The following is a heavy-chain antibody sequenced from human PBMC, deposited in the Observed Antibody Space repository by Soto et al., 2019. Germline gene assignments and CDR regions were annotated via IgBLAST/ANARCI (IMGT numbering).Heavy chain of an antibody. D-gene: IGHD6-13*01. CDR1: GGSISSSY. CDR3: ARHKIAAAGGPVYNWFDP. J-gene: IGHJ5*02. V-gene: IGHV4-59*08. Sequence: SETLSLTCTVSGGSISSSYWSWVRQPPGKGLEWIGYIYYSGSNNYHPSFKSRVTMSVDTSKNQFSLKLSSVTAADTAVYYCARHKIAAAGGPVYNWFDPWGQGTLVTVSS. CDR2: IYYSGSN.